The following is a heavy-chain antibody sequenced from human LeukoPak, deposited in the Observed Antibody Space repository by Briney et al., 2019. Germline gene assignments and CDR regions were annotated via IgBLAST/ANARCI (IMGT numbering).Heavy chain of an antibody. Sequence: GGSLRLSCAASGFTFSSDAMSWVRQAPGKGLEWVSAISGSGGSTYYADSVKGRFTISRDNSKNTLYLQMNSLRAEDTAVYYCAKDWSPRCGGDCYYFDYWGQGTLVTVSS. CDR2: ISGSGGST. CDR3: AKDWSPRCGGDCYYFDY. CDR1: GFTFSSDA. V-gene: IGHV3-23*01. J-gene: IGHJ4*02. D-gene: IGHD2-21*01.